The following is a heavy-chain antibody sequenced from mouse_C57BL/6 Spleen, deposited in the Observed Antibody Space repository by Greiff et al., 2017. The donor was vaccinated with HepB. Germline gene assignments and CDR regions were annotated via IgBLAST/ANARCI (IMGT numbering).Heavy chain of an antibody. CDR3: ARDYSNYLFAY. CDR2: INPNNGGT. V-gene: IGHV1-26*01. J-gene: IGHJ3*01. D-gene: IGHD2-5*01. Sequence: VQLQQSGPELVKPGASVKISCKASGYTFTDYYMNWVKQSHGKSLEWIGDINPNNGGTSYNQKFKGKATLTVDKSSSTAYMELRSLTSEDSAVYYCARDYSNYLFAYWGQGTLVTVSA. CDR1: GYTFTDYY.